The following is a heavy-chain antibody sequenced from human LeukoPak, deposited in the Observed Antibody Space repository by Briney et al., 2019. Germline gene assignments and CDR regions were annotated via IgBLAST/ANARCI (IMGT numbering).Heavy chain of an antibody. D-gene: IGHD3-22*01. CDR2: IYYSGST. CDR1: GGSISSGDYY. J-gene: IGHJ5*02. Sequence: SQTLSLTCTVSGGSISSGDYYWSWIRQPPGKGLEWIGYIYYSGSTYYNPSLKSRVTISVDTSKNQFSLKLSSVTAADTAVYSCARDHGYDSRNWFGPWGQGTLVTVSS. CDR3: ARDHGYDSRNWFGP. V-gene: IGHV4-30-4*08.